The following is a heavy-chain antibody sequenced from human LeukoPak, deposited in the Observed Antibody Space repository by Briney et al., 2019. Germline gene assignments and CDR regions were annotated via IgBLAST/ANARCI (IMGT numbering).Heavy chain of an antibody. CDR3: AAPAPHPRYCSGGSCYSGMDV. J-gene: IGHJ6*02. Sequence: ASVKVSCKASGYTFTSYGISWVRQAPGQGLEWMGWISAYNGNTNYAQKLQGRVTMTTDTSTSTAYTELRSLRSDDTAVYYCAAPAPHPRYCSGGSCYSGMDVWGQGTTVTVSS. CDR2: ISAYNGNT. V-gene: IGHV1-18*01. CDR1: GYTFTSYG. D-gene: IGHD2-15*01.